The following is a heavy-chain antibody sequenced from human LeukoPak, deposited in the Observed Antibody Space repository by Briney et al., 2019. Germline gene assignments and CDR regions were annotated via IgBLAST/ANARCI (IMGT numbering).Heavy chain of an antibody. D-gene: IGHD2-2*01. CDR1: GYSISSGYY. J-gene: IGHJ4*02. V-gene: IGHV4-38-2*01. CDR3: ARQAIVVVPAAYDY. Sequence: SETLSLTCAVSGYSISSGYYWGWIRQPPGKGLEWIGSIYHSGSTYYNPSLESRVTISVDTSKNQFSLKLSSVTAADTAVYYCARQAIVVVPAAYDYWGQGTLVTVSS. CDR2: IYHSGST.